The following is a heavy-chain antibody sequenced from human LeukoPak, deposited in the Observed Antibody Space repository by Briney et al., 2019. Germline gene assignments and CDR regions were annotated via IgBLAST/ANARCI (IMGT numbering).Heavy chain of an antibody. CDR1: GDSIFTNNVA. CDR2: TYYRSKLSF. J-gene: IGHJ4*02. Sequence: SQTLSLTCAISGDSIFTNNVAWNWNRQSPSRGLEWLGRTYYRSKLSFDYAVSVKSRITINADTSKNQFSLQLSSVTPEDTAVYYCARGKYTSFDNWGQGTLVTVSS. CDR3: ARGKYTSFDN. V-gene: IGHV6-1*01. D-gene: IGHD6-6*01.